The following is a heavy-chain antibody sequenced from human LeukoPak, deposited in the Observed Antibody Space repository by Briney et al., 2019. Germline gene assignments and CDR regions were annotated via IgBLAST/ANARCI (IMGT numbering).Heavy chain of an antibody. CDR1: GFTFGDYA. Sequence: PGGSLRLSCTASGFTFGDYAMSWVRQAPGKGLEWVGFIRSKAYGGTTEYAASVKGRFTISRDDSKSIAYLQMNGLKTEDTAVYYCTRVAGRYYDILTGYDPFDYWGQGTLVTVSS. D-gene: IGHD3-9*01. V-gene: IGHV3-49*04. J-gene: IGHJ4*02. CDR3: TRVAGRYYDILTGYDPFDY. CDR2: IRSKAYGGTT.